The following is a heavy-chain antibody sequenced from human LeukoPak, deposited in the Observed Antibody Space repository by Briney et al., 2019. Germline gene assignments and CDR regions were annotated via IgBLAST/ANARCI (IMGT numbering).Heavy chain of an antibody. V-gene: IGHV1-69*05. Sequence: VKVSCKASGGTFSSYAISWVRQAPGQGLEWMGGIIPIFGTANYAQKFQGRVTITTDESTSTAYMELSSLRSEDTAVYYCARNSGRVGRQEFDYWGQGTLVTVSS. CDR1: GGTFSSYA. CDR2: IIPIFGTA. J-gene: IGHJ4*02. CDR3: ARNSGRVGRQEFDY. D-gene: IGHD5-12*01.